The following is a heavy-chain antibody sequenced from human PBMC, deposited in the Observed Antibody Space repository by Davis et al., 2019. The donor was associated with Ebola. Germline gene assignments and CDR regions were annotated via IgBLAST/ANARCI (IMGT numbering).Heavy chain of an antibody. J-gene: IGHJ4*02. CDR2: ISNDGSNK. CDR1: GFTFSSYA. CDR3: ARGLLGYCSGGSCYSGGDFC. V-gene: IGHV3-30*04. Sequence: GGSLRLSCAASGFTFSSYAMHWVRQAPGKGLEWVAVISNDGSNKYYADSVKGRFTISRDNSKNTLYLQMNSLRAEDTAVYYCARGLLGYCSGGSCYSGGDFCWGQGTLVTVSS. D-gene: IGHD2-15*01.